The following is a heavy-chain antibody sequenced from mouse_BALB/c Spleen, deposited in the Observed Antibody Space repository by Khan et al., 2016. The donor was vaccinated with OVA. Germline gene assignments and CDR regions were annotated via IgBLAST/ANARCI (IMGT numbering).Heavy chain of an antibody. CDR1: SYTFSSYW. Sequence: VQLQQSGAELMKPGASVKISCKATSYTFSSYWIEWVKQRPGHGLEWIGEILPGSNSTNYNERFKGKATITADTSSNTAYMQLSSLTSEDSAIYYGARGNYYGSTSWFGYWGQGTLVTVSA. J-gene: IGHJ3*01. V-gene: IGHV1-9*01. CDR3: ARGNYYGSTSWFGY. CDR2: ILPGSNST. D-gene: IGHD1-1*01.